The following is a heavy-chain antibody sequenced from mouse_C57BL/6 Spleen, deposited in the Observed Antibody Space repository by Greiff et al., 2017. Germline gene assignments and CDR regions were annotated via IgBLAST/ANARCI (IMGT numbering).Heavy chain of an antibody. D-gene: IGHD2-4*01. CDR1: GFTFSDFY. CDR3: ARDADDYDPWFAY. V-gene: IGHV7-1*01. CDR2: SRNKANDYTT. J-gene: IGHJ3*01. Sequence: EVHLVESGGGLVQSGRSLRLSCATSGFTFSDFYMEWVRQAPGKGLEWIAASRNKANDYTTEYSASVKGRFIVSRDTSQSILYLQMNALRAEDTAIYYCARDADDYDPWFAYWGQGTLVTVSA.